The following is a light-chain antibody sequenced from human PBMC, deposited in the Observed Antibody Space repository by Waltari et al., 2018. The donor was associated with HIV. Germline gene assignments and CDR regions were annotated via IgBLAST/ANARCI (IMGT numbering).Light chain of an antibody. V-gene: IGKV1-39*01. CDR2: SAF. CDR1: QSISRY. Sequence: DIQMTPLPSSLSATVGDRVTITCRASQSISRYLSWYQQKPGKAPKLLVDSAFSLQSGVSSRFSGSGSGTVFTLTISSLQPEDSATDYSHQSYLSPDTFGQGTRLEIK. J-gene: IGKJ2*01. CDR3: HQSYLSPDT.